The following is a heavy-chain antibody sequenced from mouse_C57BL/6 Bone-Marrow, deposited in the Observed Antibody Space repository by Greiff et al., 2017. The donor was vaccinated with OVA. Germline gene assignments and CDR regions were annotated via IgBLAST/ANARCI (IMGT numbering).Heavy chain of an antibody. Sequence: EVKLMESGGDLVKPGGSLKLSCAASGFTFSSYGMSWVRQTPDKRLEWVATISSGGSYTYYPDSVKGRVTISRDNAKNTLYLQMSSLKSEDTAMYYCARQDGSCYGWYFDVWGTGTTVTVSA. CDR1: GFTFSSYG. D-gene: IGHD1-1*01. V-gene: IGHV5-6*01. CDR2: ISSGGSYT. CDR3: ARQDGSCYGWYFDV. J-gene: IGHJ1*03.